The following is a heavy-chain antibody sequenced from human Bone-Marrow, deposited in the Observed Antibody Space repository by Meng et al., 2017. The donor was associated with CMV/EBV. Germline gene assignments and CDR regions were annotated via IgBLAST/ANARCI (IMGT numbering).Heavy chain of an antibody. Sequence: GGSLRLSCAASGFTFDDYAMHWVRQAPGKGLEWVSGISWNSGSIGYADSVKGRFTISRDNAKNSLYLQMNSLRAEDMALYYCAKDYCSSTSCYVDYWGHGTLVTVSS. CDR1: GFTFDDYA. CDR3: AKDYCSSTSCYVDY. J-gene: IGHJ4*01. V-gene: IGHV3-9*03. D-gene: IGHD2-2*01. CDR2: ISWNSGSI.